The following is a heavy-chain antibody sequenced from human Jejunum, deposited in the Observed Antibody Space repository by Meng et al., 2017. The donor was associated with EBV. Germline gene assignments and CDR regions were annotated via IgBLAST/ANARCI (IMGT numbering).Heavy chain of an antibody. CDR1: GFTLSDHW. Sequence: EVAWGVSGGGLVPPGGSLRLSCAASGFTLSDHWIHWVRQAPGEGLMWVSRINPDGRTINYGDSVKGRFTISRDNAKNTVYLQMNSLRAEDTAVYYCTRAGYYRFDYWGQGALVTVSS. V-gene: IGHV3-74*01. J-gene: IGHJ4*02. CDR2: INPDGRTI. CDR3: TRAGYYRFDY. D-gene: IGHD1-26*01.